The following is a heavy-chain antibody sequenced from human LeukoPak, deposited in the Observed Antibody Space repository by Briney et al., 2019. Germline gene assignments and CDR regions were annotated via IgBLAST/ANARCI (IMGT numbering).Heavy chain of an antibody. CDR2: IYYSGST. CDR3: ARVWFSSGPRYYFDY. CDR1: GGSISSYY. D-gene: IGHD3-22*01. J-gene: IGHJ4*02. V-gene: IGHV4-59*01. Sequence: SETLSLTCTVSGGSISSYYWSWIRQLPGKGLEWIGYIYYSGSTNYNPSLKSRVTISVDTSKNQFSLKLSSVTAADTAVYYCARVWFSSGPRYYFDYWGQGTLVTVSS.